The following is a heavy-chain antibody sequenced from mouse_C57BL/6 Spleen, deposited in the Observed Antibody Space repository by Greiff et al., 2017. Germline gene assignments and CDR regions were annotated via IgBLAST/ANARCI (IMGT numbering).Heavy chain of an antibody. J-gene: IGHJ4*01. CDR1: GYTFTSYW. CDR2: IHPNSGST. V-gene: IGHV1-64*01. Sequence: QVQLKQPGAELVKPGASVKLSCKASGYTFTSYWMHWVKQRPGQGLEWIGMIHPNSGSTNYNEKFKSKATLTVDKSSSTAYMQLRSLTSEDSAVYYCARGLCYAMDHGGQGTSVTVSS. CDR3: ARGLCYAMDH.